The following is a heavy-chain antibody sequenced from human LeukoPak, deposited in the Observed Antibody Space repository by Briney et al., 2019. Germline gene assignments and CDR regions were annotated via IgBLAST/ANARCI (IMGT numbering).Heavy chain of an antibody. CDR1: GFTFSSYW. CDR2: INSDGSRT. V-gene: IGHV3-74*01. Sequence: GGSLRLSCAASGFTFSSYWMHWVRQAPGKGLVWVSRINSDGSRTNYADSVKGRFTISRDNSKNTLYLQMNSLRAEDTAVYYCARDNKGSYSSDYWGQGTLVTVSS. D-gene: IGHD1-26*01. J-gene: IGHJ4*02. CDR3: ARDNKGSYSSDY.